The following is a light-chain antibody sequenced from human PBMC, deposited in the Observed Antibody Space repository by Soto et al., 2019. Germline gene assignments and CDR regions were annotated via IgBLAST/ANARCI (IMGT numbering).Light chain of an antibody. CDR2: GAS. CDR1: QSVSSN. V-gene: IGKV3-15*01. J-gene: IGKJ1*01. CDR3: QQYNNWPRT. Sequence: EVVMTQSPATLSVSPGERATLSCRASQSVSSNLAWYQQKPGQAPRLFIYGASTRATGIPARFSVSGSGTEFTLTISSLQSEDFAVYFCQQYNNWPRTFGQGTKVEIK.